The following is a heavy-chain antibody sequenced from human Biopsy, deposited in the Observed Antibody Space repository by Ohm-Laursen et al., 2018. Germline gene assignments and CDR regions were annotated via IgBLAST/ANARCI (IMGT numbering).Heavy chain of an antibody. D-gene: IGHD5-24*01. V-gene: IGHV4-59*08. J-gene: IGHJ2*01. CDR3: ASAGYNPDWNFDL. CDR1: GASISNYY. CDR2: IYSSGST. Sequence: SDTLSLTCTVSGASISNYYWSWIRQPPGKRLEWIGFIYSSGSTYYNPSLMSRVTMSVDTSKNQFSLNLTSVTAADTAVYYCASAGYNPDWNFDLWGRGTRVTVSS.